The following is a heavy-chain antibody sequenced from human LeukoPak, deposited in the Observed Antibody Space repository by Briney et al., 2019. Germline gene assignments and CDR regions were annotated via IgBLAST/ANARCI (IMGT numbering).Heavy chain of an antibody. D-gene: IGHD5-24*01. CDR1: GFTFSSYS. CDR3: ARADRDGNKRFLD. J-gene: IGHJ4*02. CDR2: VSSSGTTT. Sequence: GGSLRLSCAASGFTFSSYSVIWARQAPGKGLEWVSYVSSSGTTTYYADSVKGRFTISRDNVKNLVSLQMNSLRDEDTAVYYCARADRDGNKRFLDWGQGTLVTVSS. V-gene: IGHV3-48*02.